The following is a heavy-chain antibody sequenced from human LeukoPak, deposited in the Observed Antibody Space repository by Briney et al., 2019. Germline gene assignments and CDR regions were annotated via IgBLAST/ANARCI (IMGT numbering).Heavy chain of an antibody. Sequence: GGFLRLSYAASGFTFRSFAMNWVRQAPGKGLEWLSYISSSSSAIYYADSMKGRFTISRDNARNSLYLQMNSLRAEDTAVYYCARDPRSDDGFDIWGQGTLVTVSS. J-gene: IGHJ3*02. V-gene: IGHV3-48*04. CDR1: GFTFRSFA. CDR3: ARDPRSDDGFDI. CDR2: ISSSSSAI.